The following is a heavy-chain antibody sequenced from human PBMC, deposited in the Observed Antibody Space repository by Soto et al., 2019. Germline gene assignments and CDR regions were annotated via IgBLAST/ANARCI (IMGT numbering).Heavy chain of an antibody. CDR3: ARESMSGYSYGGGLVDYYYGMDV. D-gene: IGHD5-18*01. CDR2: INPNSGGT. V-gene: IGHV1-2*04. Sequence: ASVKVSCKASGYTFTGYYMHWVRQAPGQGLEWMGWINPNSGGTNYAQKFQGWVTMTRDTSISTAYMELSRLRSDDTAVYYCARESMSGYSYGGGLVDYYYGMDVWGQGTTVTVSS. CDR1: GYTFTGYY. J-gene: IGHJ6*02.